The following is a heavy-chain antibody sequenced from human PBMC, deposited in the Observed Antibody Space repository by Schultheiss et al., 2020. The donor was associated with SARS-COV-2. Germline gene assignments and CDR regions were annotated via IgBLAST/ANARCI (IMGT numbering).Heavy chain of an antibody. CDR2: IIPIFGTA. CDR3: ARALISIAVALIHNWFDP. D-gene: IGHD6-19*01. V-gene: IGHV1-69*13. CDR1: GGTFSSYA. Sequence: SVKVSCKASGGTFSSYAISWVRQAPGQGLEWMGGIIPIFGTANYAQKFQGRVTITADESTSTAYMELSSLRSEDTAVYYCARALISIAVALIHNWFDPWGQGTLVTVSS. J-gene: IGHJ5*02.